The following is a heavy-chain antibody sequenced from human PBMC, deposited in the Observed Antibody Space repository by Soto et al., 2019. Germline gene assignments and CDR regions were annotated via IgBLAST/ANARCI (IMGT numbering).Heavy chain of an antibody. Sequence: QVQLQESGPGLVKPSETLSLTCTVSGDSMSGYHWNWIRQPPGKGLQWIGYFNNSGSTTYDYSLKTLVTISTDTSKRLPSLKLTSVDTAVSAVYCCASDPVDGYSLFDYWGQGILVTVSS. D-gene: IGHD2-15*01. CDR1: GDSMSGYH. J-gene: IGHJ4*02. CDR2: FNNSGST. V-gene: IGHV4-59*01. CDR3: ASDPVDGYSLFDY.